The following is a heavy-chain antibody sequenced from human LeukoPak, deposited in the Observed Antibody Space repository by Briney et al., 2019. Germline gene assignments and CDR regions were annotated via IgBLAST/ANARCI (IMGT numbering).Heavy chain of an antibody. J-gene: IGHJ4*02. CDR3: VSPRGFSYGYFDY. V-gene: IGHV4-39*01. CDR1: GGSISSSSAY. D-gene: IGHD5-18*01. CDR2: IYYSKNT. Sequence: SETLSLTCTDSGGSISSSSAYWGWIRQPPGKGLEWIGSIYYSKNTYYNPSLKSRVTISADTSKNQFSLTLGSVSATDTAVYYCVSPRGFSYGYFDYWGQGTLVTVSS.